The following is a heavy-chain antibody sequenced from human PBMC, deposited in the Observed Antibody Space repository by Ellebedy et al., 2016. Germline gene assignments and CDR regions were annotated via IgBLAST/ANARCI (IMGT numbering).Heavy chain of an antibody. J-gene: IGHJ4*02. CDR3: AKGCSSSSWYDHLGY. V-gene: IGHV3-30*18. CDR1: GFTFSSYG. CDR2: ISYDGSNK. Sequence: GGSLRLXXAASGFTFSSYGMHWVRQAPGKGLEWVAVISYDGSNKYYADSVKGRFTISRDNSKNTLYLQMNSLRAEDTAVYYCAKGCSSSSWYDHLGYWGQGTLVTVSS. D-gene: IGHD6-13*01.